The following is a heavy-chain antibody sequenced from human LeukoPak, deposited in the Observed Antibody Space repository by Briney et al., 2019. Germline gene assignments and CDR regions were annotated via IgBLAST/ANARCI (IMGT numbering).Heavy chain of an antibody. D-gene: IGHD3-22*01. J-gene: IGHJ4*02. Sequence: PSETLSPTCPVSGGSISSGGYYWSWLLQHPGKGLEWIGYIYYSGSTYYNSKLKSRVTISVDTSKNQVSLKLSSVTAEDTAVYYCAREAQPTYYYDSSGYYFDYWGQGTLVTVSS. CDR3: AREAQPTYYYDSSGYYFDY. V-gene: IGHV4-31*03. CDR1: GGSISSGGYY. CDR2: IYYSGST.